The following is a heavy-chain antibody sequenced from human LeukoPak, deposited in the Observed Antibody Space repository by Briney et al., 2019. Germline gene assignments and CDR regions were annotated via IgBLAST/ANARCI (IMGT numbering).Heavy chain of an antibody. Sequence: GGSLRLSCAASGFTFSSYSVNWVRQAPGKGLEWVSSISSSSSYIYYADSVKGRFTISRDNAKNSLYLQMNSLRAEDTAVYYCARGDRALSNAFDIWGQGTMVTVSS. CDR3: ARGDRALSNAFDI. D-gene: IGHD2-15*01. V-gene: IGHV3-21*01. CDR2: ISSSSSYI. CDR1: GFTFSSYS. J-gene: IGHJ3*02.